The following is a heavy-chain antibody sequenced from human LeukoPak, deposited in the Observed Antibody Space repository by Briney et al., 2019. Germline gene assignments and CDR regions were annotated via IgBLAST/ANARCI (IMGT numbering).Heavy chain of an antibody. CDR2: IRNKTNSYAT. CDR1: GFTFSGSA. V-gene: IGHV3-73*01. CDR3: TRHRGDYYYYGMDV. Sequence: GGSLKLSCAASGFTFSGSAMHWVRQASGKGLEWVGRIRNKTNSYATVYAASVKGRFTISRDDSKNTAYLQMNSLKTEDTAVYYCTRHRGDYYYYGMDVWGQGTTVTVSS. D-gene: IGHD4-17*01. J-gene: IGHJ6*02.